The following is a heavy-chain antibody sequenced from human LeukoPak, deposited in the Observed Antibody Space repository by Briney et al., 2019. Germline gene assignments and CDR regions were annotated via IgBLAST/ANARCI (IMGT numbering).Heavy chain of an antibody. CDR3: ASYYLGYCSGGSCRLDY. CDR2: ISYSGST. CDR1: GASISSYY. Sequence: SETLSLTCTVSGASISSYYWSWIRQPPGKGLEWIGYISYSGSTNYNPSLKSRVTISADTSKNQVSLTLSSVTAADTAVYYCASYYLGYCSGGSCRLDYWGQGTLVTVSS. J-gene: IGHJ4*02. V-gene: IGHV4-59*12. D-gene: IGHD2-15*01.